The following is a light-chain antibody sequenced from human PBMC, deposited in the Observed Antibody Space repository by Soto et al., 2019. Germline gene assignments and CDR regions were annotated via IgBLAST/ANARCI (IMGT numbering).Light chain of an antibody. Sequence: LTQPPSVSVAPGQTARITCGGNNIESKSVHWYQQRPGQAPVLVLYDDGNRPSGIPERSSGSNSGSTATLTISSVEASDEADYFCQVWDISSDQYLFGPGTKVTAL. J-gene: IGLJ1*01. CDR3: QVWDISSDQYL. V-gene: IGLV3-21*02. CDR1: NIESKS. CDR2: DDG.